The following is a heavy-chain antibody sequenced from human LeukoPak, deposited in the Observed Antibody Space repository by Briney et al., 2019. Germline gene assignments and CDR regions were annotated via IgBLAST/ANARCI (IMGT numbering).Heavy chain of an antibody. CDR2: IYYSGST. D-gene: IGHD3-16*01. CDR1: GGSISSTSYH. J-gene: IGHJ4*02. V-gene: IGHV4-39*01. CDR3: ASHDVGVGYALDY. Sequence: SETLSLTCAVSGGSISSTSYHWAWIRQPPGEGLEWIGNIYYSGSTYYNPSLRSRVTISVDTSKNQFSLKLSSVTAADTAVYYCASHDVGVGYALDYWGQGTLVTVSS.